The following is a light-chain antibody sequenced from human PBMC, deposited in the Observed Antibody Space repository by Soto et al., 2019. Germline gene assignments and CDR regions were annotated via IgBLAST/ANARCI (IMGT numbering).Light chain of an antibody. Sequence: ALTQPASVSGSPGQSITISCTGTSSDVGNYNLVSWYQQHPGKAPKVVLYEGTKRPSGVSNRFSGSKSGNTASLTISGLRAEDEADYYCCSYAGITTFVVFGGGTKVTVL. V-gene: IGLV2-23*03. CDR3: CSYAGITTFVV. CDR1: SSDVGNYNL. CDR2: EGT. J-gene: IGLJ2*01.